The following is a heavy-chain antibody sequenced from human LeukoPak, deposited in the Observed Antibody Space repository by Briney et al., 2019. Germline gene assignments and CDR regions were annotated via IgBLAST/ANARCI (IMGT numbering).Heavy chain of an antibody. D-gene: IGHD7-27*01. CDR2: INLSGSAQ. CDR1: GFAFSAYW. V-gene: IGHV3-7*01. Sequence: PGGSLRLSCSASGFAFSAYWMNWVRQAPGKGPEWVANINLSGSAQYYADSVKGRCTISRDNAKSSLYLQINSLRVEDTAVYYCAAWGLHNYWGQGTLVTVSS. J-gene: IGHJ4*02. CDR3: AAWGLHNY.